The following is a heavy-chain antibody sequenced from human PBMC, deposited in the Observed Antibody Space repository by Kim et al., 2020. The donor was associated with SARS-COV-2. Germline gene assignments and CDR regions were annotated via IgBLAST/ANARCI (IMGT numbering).Heavy chain of an antibody. V-gene: IGHV4-31*03. CDR1: GGSISSGGYY. J-gene: IGHJ6*02. CDR2: IYYSGST. D-gene: IGHD2-2*01. CDR3: ARDVVVPAATNHGRYYYYYGMDV. Sequence: SETLSLTCTVSGGSISSGGYYWSWIRQHPGKGPEWIGYIYYSGSTYYNPSLKSRVTISVDTSKNQFSLKLSSVTAADTAVYYCARDVVVPAATNHGRYYYYYGMDVWGQGTTVTVSS.